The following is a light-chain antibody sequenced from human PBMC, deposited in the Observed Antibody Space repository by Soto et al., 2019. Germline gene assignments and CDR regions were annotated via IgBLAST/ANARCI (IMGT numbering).Light chain of an antibody. V-gene: IGKV1-5*03. CDR2: EAS. CDR3: QQSYIAPPVT. CDR1: QSISKW. Sequence: DIQMTQSPSTMSESVGDRATINCWASQSISKWLAWFQQKAGKASKLLIYEASKLATGVPSRISGSGSGTEFTLTISSLQPDDFATYYCQQSYIAPPVTFGQGTRVEIK. J-gene: IGKJ1*01.